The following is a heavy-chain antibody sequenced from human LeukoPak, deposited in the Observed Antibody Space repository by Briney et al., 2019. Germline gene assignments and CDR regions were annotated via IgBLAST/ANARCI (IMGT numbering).Heavy chain of an antibody. Sequence: SETLSLTCTVSGGSISSYYWSWIRQPPGKGLEWIGYIYYSGSTNYNPSLKSRVTISVGTSKNQFSLKLSSVTAADTAVYYCARLLNYYASSGQFDYWGQGTLVTVSS. D-gene: IGHD3-22*01. CDR2: IYYSGST. CDR1: GGSISSYY. J-gene: IGHJ4*02. CDR3: ARLLNYYASSGQFDY. V-gene: IGHV4-59*01.